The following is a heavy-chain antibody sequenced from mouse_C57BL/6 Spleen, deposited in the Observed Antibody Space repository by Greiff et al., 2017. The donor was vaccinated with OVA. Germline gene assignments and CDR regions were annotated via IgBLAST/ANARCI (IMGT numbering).Heavy chain of an antibody. CDR1: GFSLTSYG. V-gene: IGHV2-5*01. J-gene: IGHJ4*01. CDR3: AKIVTTTSGDYYAMDY. Sequence: VKLVESGPGLVQPSQSLSITCTVSGFSLTSYGVHWVRQSPGKGLEWLGVIWRGGSTDYNAAFMSRLSITKDNSKSQVFFKMNSLQADDTAIYYCAKIVTTTSGDYYAMDYWGQGTSVTVSS. D-gene: IGHD2-12*01. CDR2: IWRGGST.